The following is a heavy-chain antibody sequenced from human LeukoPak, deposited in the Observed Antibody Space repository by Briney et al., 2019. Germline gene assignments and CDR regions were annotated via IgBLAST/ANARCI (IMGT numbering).Heavy chain of an antibody. CDR1: GFTFSSYG. D-gene: IGHD3-10*01. CDR2: ISYDGSNK. V-gene: IGHV3-30*03. Sequence: PGGSLRLSCAASGFTFSSYGMHWVRQAPGKGLEWVAVISYDGSNKYYADSVKGRFTISRDNSKNTLYLQMNSLRAEDTAVYYCARDDNYYGSGSYYRSVEYWGQGTLVTVSS. CDR3: ARDDNYYGSGSYYRSVEY. J-gene: IGHJ4*02.